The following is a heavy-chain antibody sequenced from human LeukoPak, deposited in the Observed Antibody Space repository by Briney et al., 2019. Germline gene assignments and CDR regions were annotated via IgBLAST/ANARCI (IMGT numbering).Heavy chain of an antibody. CDR1: GDSISDYY. Sequence: SETLSLTCTVSGDSISDYYWVWIRQPPGKGLEWIGYIYFTGNAYYNPSLKSRVTFSLDTSKNQFSLKLTSVTAADTAVYYCARHPGTLIDALDIWGQGTMVTVSS. J-gene: IGHJ3*02. D-gene: IGHD1-1*01. CDR3: ARHPGTLIDALDI. CDR2: IYFTGNA. V-gene: IGHV4-59*08.